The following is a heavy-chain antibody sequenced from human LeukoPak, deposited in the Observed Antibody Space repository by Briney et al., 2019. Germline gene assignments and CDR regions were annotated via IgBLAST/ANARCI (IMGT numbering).Heavy chain of an antibody. CDR1: GGSFSGYY. Sequence: PSETLSLTCAVYGGSFSGYYWSWIRQPPGKGLEWIGEINHSGSTNYNPSLKSRVTISVDTSKNQFSLKLSSVTAADTAVYYCARDRVATITFDYYYGMDVWGKGTTVTVSS. CDR2: INHSGST. J-gene: IGHJ6*04. D-gene: IGHD5-12*01. CDR3: ARDRVATITFDYYYGMDV. V-gene: IGHV4-34*01.